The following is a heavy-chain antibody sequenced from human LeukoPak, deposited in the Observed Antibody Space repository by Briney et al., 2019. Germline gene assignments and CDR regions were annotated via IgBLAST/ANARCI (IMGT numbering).Heavy chain of an antibody. CDR2: IYYSGST. J-gene: IGHJ4*02. D-gene: IGHD4/OR15-4a*01. V-gene: IGHV4-39*07. CDR3: ARGVRRSTGPFDY. CDR1: GGSISSSSYY. Sequence: QASETLSLTCTVSGGSISSSSYYWGWIRQPPGKGLEWIGSIYYSGSTYYNPSLKSRVTISVDTSKNQFSLKLSSVTAADTAVYYCARGVRRSTGPFDYWGQGTLVTVSS.